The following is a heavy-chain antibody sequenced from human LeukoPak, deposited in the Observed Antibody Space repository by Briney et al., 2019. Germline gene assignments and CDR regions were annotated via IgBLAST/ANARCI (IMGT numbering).Heavy chain of an antibody. J-gene: IGHJ1*01. CDR2: INAGNGNT. Sequence: ASVKVSCKASGYTFTSYAMHWVRQAPGQRLEWMGWINAGNGNTKYSQKFQGRVTITRDTSASTAYMELSSLRSEDTAVYYCARVGMFSWYGPRYFQHWGQGTLVTVSS. CDR1: GYTFTSYA. D-gene: IGHD6-13*01. V-gene: IGHV1-3*01. CDR3: ARVGMFSWYGPRYFQH.